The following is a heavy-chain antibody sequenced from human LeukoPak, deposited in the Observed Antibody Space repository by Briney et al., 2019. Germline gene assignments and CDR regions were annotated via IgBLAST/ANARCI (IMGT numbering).Heavy chain of an antibody. V-gene: IGHV4-34*01. J-gene: IGHJ4*02. CDR2: INHSGGT. CDR1: GGSFSGYY. Sequence: PSETLSLTCAVYGGSFSGYYWSWIRQPPGKGLEWIGEINHSGGTNYNPSLKSRVTISVDTSKNQFSLKLSSVTAADTAVYYCARGLIAARLYYFDYWGQGTLVTVSS. CDR3: ARGLIAARLYYFDY. D-gene: IGHD6-6*01.